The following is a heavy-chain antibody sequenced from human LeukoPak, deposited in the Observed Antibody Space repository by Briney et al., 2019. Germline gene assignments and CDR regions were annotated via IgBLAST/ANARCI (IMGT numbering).Heavy chain of an antibody. CDR3: AKRMGPSIAATDLDY. V-gene: IGHV3-23*01. J-gene: IGHJ4*02. D-gene: IGHD6-13*01. CDR2: ISGSGGSA. Sequence: GGSLRLSCAASGFTFSNYAMSWVRQAPGKGLEWVSTISGSGGSAYYADSVKGRFTISRDNSKNTLYLQMNSLRAEDTAVYYCAKRMGPSIAATDLDYWGQGTLVTVSS. CDR1: GFTFSNYA.